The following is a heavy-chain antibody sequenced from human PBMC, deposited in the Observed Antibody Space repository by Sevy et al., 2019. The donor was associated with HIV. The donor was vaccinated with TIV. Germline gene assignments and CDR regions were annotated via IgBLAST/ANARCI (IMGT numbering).Heavy chain of an antibody. V-gene: IGHV3-23*01. D-gene: IGHD6-13*01. Sequence: GGSLRLSCAASGFTFNNYAMSWVRQAPGKGLEGKGLEWVSTISGGGGGTYYADYVRSRFTVSRDNSKNTLYLQVNSRRVEDTAVYYCAKHYIHDIADGWYFDLWGRGTLVTVSS. J-gene: IGHJ2*01. CDR3: AKHYIHDIADGWYFDL. CDR1: GFTFNNYA. CDR2: ISGGGGGT.